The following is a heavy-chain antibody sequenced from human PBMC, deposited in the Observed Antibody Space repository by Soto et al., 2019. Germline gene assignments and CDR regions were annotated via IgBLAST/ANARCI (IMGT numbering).Heavy chain of an antibody. J-gene: IGHJ4*02. Sequence: QVQLQQWGAGLLKPSETLSLTCAVYGGSFSGYYWTWIRQPPGTGLEWIGEINHSGSTTYNPSLKRRVTISVDTAKNQFSLKLTSVTAADTAVYYCARDKITGLFVYWGQGTLGTFSS. CDR2: INHSGST. CDR3: ARDKITGLFVY. D-gene: IGHD2-8*02. CDR1: GGSFSGYY. V-gene: IGHV4-34*01.